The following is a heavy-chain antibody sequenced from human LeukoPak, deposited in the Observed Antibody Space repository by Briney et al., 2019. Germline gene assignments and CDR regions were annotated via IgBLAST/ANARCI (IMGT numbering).Heavy chain of an antibody. J-gene: IGHJ4*02. CDR2: MNPNSGNT. D-gene: IGHD5-24*01. CDR3: ASSRRDGYNYGY. V-gene: IGHV1-8*01. CDR1: GYTFTSYD. Sequence: GASVKVSCKASGYTFTSYDINWVRQATGQGLEWMGWMNPNSGNTGYAQKFQGRVTMTRNTSISTAYMELSSLRSEDTAVYYCASSRRDGYNYGYWGQGTLVTVSS.